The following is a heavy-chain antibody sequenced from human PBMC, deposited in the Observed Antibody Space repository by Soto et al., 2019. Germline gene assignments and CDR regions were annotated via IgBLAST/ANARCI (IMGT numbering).Heavy chain of an antibody. D-gene: IGHD3-10*01. J-gene: IGHJ4*02. V-gene: IGHV1-69*06. CDR3: ARDRFGGSGSYVPYYFDY. CDR2: IIPLFGTR. CDR1: GDTFSNYA. Sequence: QVQLVQSGAEVKKPGSSVKVSCKTSGDTFSNYAITWVRQAPGQGLEWMGGIIPLFGTRNYAQKFQGRVTITADKSTSTAYMELNSLRSEDTAVYYCARDRFGGSGSYVPYYFDYWGQGTLVTVSS.